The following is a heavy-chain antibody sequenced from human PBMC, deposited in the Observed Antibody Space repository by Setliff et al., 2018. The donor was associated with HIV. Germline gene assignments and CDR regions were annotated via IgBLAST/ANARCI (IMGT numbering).Heavy chain of an antibody. V-gene: IGHV5-51*01. D-gene: IGHD6-13*01. CDR2: IHPVDSDT. Sequence: PGESLKISCKGSGYSFTSNWIGWVRQMPGKGPEGMGIIHPVDSDTRYSPSFQGQVTISADKSISTAYLQWSTLKAPDTAIYYCARHRHTAAGTLDAFDIWGQGTVVTVSS. J-gene: IGHJ3*02. CDR1: GYSFTSNW. CDR3: ARHRHTAAGTLDAFDI.